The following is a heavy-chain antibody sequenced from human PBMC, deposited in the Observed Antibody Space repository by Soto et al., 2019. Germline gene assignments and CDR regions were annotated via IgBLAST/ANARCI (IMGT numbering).Heavy chain of an antibody. CDR2: INSDGIST. CDR3: ARSGSYPHFDY. V-gene: IGHV3-74*01. Sequence: EVQLVESGGGLVQPGGSRRLSCAASGFTFSTYWRHWPRQAPGKGLVWVSRINSDGISTSYSDSVKGRFTISRDNGKNTLYLQMNSLRAEDTAVYYCARSGSYPHFDYWGQGTLVNVSS. CDR1: GFTFSTYW. J-gene: IGHJ4*02. D-gene: IGHD1-26*01.